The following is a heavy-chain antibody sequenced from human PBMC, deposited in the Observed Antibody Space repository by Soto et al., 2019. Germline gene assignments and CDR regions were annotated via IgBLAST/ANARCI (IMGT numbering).Heavy chain of an antibody. J-gene: IGHJ5*01. CDR1: GYTFANYG. D-gene: IGHD1-1*01. Sequence: QVQLMQSGNEVKKPGASVTVSCRASGYTFANYGISWVRQAPGQGLEWMGWISGNNGATNYAPKVQDRITMTLDTSTGVASMALRSLRSDDTAIYYCVRDLKYLRVTGNWFDSWGQGTLVTVSS. CDR3: VRDLKYLRVTGNWFDS. V-gene: IGHV1-18*04. CDR2: ISGNNGAT.